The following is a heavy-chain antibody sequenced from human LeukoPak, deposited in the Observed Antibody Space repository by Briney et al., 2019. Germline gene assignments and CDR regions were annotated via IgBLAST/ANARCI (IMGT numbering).Heavy chain of an antibody. D-gene: IGHD2-21*02. CDR2: INPNSGGT. CDR3: ARDLWGDGDWGEGFDY. J-gene: IGHJ4*02. Sequence: GASVKVSCKASGYTFTGYYMHWVRQAPGQGLEWMGWINPNSGGTNYAQKFQGRVTMTRDTSISTAYMELSRLRSDDTAVYYCARDLWGDGDWGEGFDYWGQGTLVTVSS. V-gene: IGHV1-2*02. CDR1: GYTFTGYY.